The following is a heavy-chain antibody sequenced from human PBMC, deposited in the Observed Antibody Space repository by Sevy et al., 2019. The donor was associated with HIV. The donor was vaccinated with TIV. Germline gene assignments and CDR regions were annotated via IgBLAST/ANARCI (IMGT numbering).Heavy chain of an antibody. D-gene: IGHD2-8*01. CDR3: ARDVFHGYFDY. CDR2: IKQDESEK. V-gene: IGHV3-7*01. J-gene: IGHJ4*02. CDR1: GFTFGSYW. Sequence: GGSLRLSCALSGFTFGSYWMTWVRQAPGKGLEWVANIKQDESEKYYEDFVKGRFTISRDNARNSLYLQMNNLTTEDTAVYYCARDVFHGYFDYWGQGTLVTVSS.